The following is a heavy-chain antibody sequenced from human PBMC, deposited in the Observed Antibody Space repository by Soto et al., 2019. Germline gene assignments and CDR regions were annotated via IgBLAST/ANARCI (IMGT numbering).Heavy chain of an antibody. D-gene: IGHD6-19*01. J-gene: IGHJ4*02. CDR3: ARVSGSSGWYQYYFDY. CDR2: ISSAGGST. CDR1: GFTLSNYW. V-gene: IGHV3-74*01. Sequence: GGSLRLSCAASGFTLSNYWMHWVRQGPGMGLLWVARISSAGGSTNYADSVKGRFTISRDNAKNTLYLQMNSLRAEDTAVYYCARVSGSSGWYQYYFDYWSQGSLVTVSS.